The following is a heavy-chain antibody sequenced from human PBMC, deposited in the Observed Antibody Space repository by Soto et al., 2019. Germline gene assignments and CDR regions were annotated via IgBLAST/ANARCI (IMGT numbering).Heavy chain of an antibody. Sequence: EVQLVESGGGLVQPGGSLRLSCAASGFTVSSNYMSWVRQAPGKGLEWVSVIYSGGSTYYADSVKGRFTISRDNSKNTLYLQMNSLRAEDTAVYYCARDTNGEYVAYFDLWGRGTLVTVSS. J-gene: IGHJ2*01. CDR2: IYSGGST. V-gene: IGHV3-66*01. CDR1: GFTVSSNY. D-gene: IGHD2-8*01. CDR3: ARDTNGEYVAYFDL.